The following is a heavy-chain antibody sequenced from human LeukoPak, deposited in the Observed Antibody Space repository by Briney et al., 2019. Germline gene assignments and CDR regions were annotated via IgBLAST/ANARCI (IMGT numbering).Heavy chain of an antibody. V-gene: IGHV6-1*01. CDR1: GDSVSSNSAA. D-gene: IGHD6-19*01. J-gene: IGHJ4*02. CDR2: TYYRSEWYN. Sequence: SQTLSLTCAISGDSVSSNSAAWDWIRQSPSRGLEWLARTYYRSEWYNDYAVSVKSRITINPDTSKNQFSLQLNSVTPEDTAVYYCARQWLDPRSRGYFDYWGQGTLVTVSS. CDR3: ARQWLDPRSRGYFDY.